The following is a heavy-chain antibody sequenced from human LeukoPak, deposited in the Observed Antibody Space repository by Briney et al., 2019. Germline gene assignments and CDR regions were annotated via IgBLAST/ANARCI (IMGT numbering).Heavy chain of an antibody. J-gene: IGHJ4*02. V-gene: IGHV3-74*01. D-gene: IGHD5-18*01. CDR1: GFTFSSYW. Sequence: GGSLRLSCAASGFTFSSYWMHWVRQAPGKGLVWVSRINSDGSSTSYADSVKGRFTISRDNAKNTLYLQMNSLRAEDTAVYYCARQERGYSYDLIFTSVDYWGQGTLVTVSS. CDR2: INSDGSST. CDR3: ARQERGYSYDLIFTSVDY.